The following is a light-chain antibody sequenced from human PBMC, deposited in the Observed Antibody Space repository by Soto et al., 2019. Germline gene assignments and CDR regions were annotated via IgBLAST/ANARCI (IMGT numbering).Light chain of an antibody. CDR1: SSDVGGYNY. CDR3: TSYTTITTVV. Sequence: QSALTQPASVSGSPGQSITISCTGTSSDVGGYNYVSWYQQYPGKAPKLMIYEVSNRPSGVSNRFSGSKSGNTASLTISGLQAEDEADYYCTSYTTITTVVFGGGTKVTVL. V-gene: IGLV2-14*01. J-gene: IGLJ2*01. CDR2: EVS.